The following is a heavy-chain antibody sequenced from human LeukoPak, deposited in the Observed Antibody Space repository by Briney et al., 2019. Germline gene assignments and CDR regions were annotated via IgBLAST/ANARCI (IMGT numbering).Heavy chain of an antibody. CDR1: GVTFSSHS. CDR3: ARAMSGSYFYYYYYMDV. D-gene: IGHD1-26*01. J-gene: IGHJ6*03. CDR2: INSSSSTI. Sequence: GSLRLSCAASGVTFSSHSMKWVRQAPGRGLEWVSYINSSSSTIYYAYSVKGGFTISRDNAKNSLYKQMNSQRAEDTCVYYCARAMSGSYFYYYYYMDVWGKGNTVTVSS. V-gene: IGHV3-48*01.